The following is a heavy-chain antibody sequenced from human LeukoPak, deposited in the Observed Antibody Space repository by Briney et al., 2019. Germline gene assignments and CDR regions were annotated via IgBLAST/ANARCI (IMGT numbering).Heavy chain of an antibody. CDR1: GDSISSNSYY. CDR3: ARRGWDILFDF. V-gene: IGHV4-39*01. D-gene: IGHD1-26*01. CDR2: IYHRGST. J-gene: IGHJ4*02. Sequence: SETLSLTCTVSGDSISSNSYYWGWLRKTPGKGLEWIGSIYHRGSTYYNPSLKSRVTISVDTSKNQLSLKMRSVTAADTAVYYCARRGWDILFDFWGQGTLVTVSS.